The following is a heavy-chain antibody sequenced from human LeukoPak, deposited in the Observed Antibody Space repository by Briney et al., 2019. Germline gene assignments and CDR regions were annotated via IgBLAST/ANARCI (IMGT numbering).Heavy chain of an antibody. CDR3: ARDKGPEGGSYGKEGYFDY. D-gene: IGHD1-26*01. CDR1: GFTFSSYG. CDR2: ISYDGSNK. V-gene: IGHV3-30*03. J-gene: IGHJ4*02. Sequence: GGSLRLSCAASGFTFSSYGMHWVRQAPGKGLEWVAVISYDGSNKYYADSVKGRFTISRDDSKNTQYLQMNSLRGEDTAVYYCARDKGPEGGSYGKEGYFDYWGQGTLVTVSS.